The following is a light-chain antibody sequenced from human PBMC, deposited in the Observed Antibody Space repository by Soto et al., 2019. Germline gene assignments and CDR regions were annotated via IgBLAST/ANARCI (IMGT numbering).Light chain of an antibody. J-gene: IGLJ3*02. CDR2: DVS. CDR1: SSDVGGYDF. Sequence: QSALTQRACVSGSPGQSVTISCTGTSSDVGGYDFVSWYQQRPGKAPKLIIYDVSNRPSGVSNRFSGSKSGNTASLTISGLQAEGEADYYCTSYTRSDIGVFGGGTKLTVL. CDR3: TSYTRSDIGV. V-gene: IGLV2-14*01.